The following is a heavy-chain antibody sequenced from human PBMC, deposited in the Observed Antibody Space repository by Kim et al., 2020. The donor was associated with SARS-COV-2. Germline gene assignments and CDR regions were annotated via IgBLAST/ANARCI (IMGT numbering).Heavy chain of an antibody. V-gene: IGHV4-61*01. CDR1: GGSISSGSYY. CDR2: IYYSGST. J-gene: IGHJ3*02. D-gene: IGHD3-22*01. Sequence: SETLSLTCTVSGGSISSGSYYWSWIRQPPGKGLEWIGYIYYSGSTNYNPSLKSRVTISVDTTKNQFSLKLSPVTAADTAMYYCATITYYYDSSGYCPLFAFDTWGQGTMVTVSS. CDR3: ATITYYYDSSGYCPLFAFDT.